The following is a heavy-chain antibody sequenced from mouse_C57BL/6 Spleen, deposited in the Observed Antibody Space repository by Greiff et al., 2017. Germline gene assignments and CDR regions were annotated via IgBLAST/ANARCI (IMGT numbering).Heavy chain of an antibody. CDR3: ARREELGLAY. CDR2: ICPRSGNT. V-gene: IGHV1-81*01. Sequence: VQLQQSGAELARPGASVKLSCKASGYTFTSYGISWVKQRTGQGLEWIGEICPRSGNTYYNEKFKGKGTLTADKSSSTADMELRSLTSGEDAVYFCARREELGLAYWGKGTLVTVSA. D-gene: IGHD4-1*01. CDR1: GYTFTSYG. J-gene: IGHJ3*01.